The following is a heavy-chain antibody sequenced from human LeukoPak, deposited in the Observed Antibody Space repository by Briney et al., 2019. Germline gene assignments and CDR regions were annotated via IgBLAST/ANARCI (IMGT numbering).Heavy chain of an antibody. Sequence: ASVKVSCKTSGYTFTYYVISWVRQAPGQGLEWMGGINAYNGNTNDAQKFQGRVTMTTDTSTSTAYMELRGLRSDDTAVYYCARGEKPYDYWGQGTLVSVSS. CDR3: ARGEKPYDY. J-gene: IGHJ4*02. V-gene: IGHV1-18*01. CDR1: GYTFTYYV. CDR2: INAYNGNT. D-gene: IGHD1-26*01.